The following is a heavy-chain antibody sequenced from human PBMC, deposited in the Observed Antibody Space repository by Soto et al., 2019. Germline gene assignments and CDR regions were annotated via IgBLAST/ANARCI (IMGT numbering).Heavy chain of an antibody. J-gene: IGHJ5*02. CDR1: GFSFSTYA. D-gene: IGHD2-2*01. Sequence: EVQLLESGGGLVQPGGSLRLSCAASGFSFSTYAMSWVRQAPGKGLEWVSGISAGGGNTFYADSVRGRFTISRDNSKNTQYLQIKRLRAEDTALYYCVKHSEYQLLSWFDPWGQGTLVSGSS. CDR3: VKHSEYQLLSWFDP. V-gene: IGHV3-23*01. CDR2: ISAGGGNT.